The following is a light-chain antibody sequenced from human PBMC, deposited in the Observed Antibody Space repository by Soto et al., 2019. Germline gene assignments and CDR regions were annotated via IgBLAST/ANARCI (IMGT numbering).Light chain of an antibody. Sequence: DIQMTQSPSSLSASVGDRVTITCRASQSISSYLNWYQQIPGKAPNLLIYRASSLQRGFPSRFSDSGYGTDFTLTISSLQAEHFASYYCQQSHSTPIAFGQGTKLEIK. CDR3: QQSHSTPIA. CDR2: RAS. J-gene: IGKJ2*01. V-gene: IGKV1-39*01. CDR1: QSISSY.